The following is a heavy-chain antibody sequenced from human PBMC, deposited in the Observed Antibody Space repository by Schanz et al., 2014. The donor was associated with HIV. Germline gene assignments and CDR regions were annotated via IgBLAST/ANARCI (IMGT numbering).Heavy chain of an antibody. CDR1: GFTFSSFW. CDR3: AKAAVTDYLDY. V-gene: IGHV3-74*01. Sequence: EGQLVESGGGLVQPGGSLRLSCEASGFTFSSFWMHWVRQVPGKGLVWVSRINNDGSTTTYADSVKGRFTISRDTFKNTVYLQMNSLRSEDTAVYYCAKAAVTDYLDYWGQGTLVTVSS. CDR2: INNDGSTT. D-gene: IGHD2-21*02. J-gene: IGHJ4*02.